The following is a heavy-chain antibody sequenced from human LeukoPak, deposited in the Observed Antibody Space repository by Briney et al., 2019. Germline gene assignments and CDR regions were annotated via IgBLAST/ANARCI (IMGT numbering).Heavy chain of an antibody. CDR3: ARDTPYYYGSGSFYYYYMDV. V-gene: IGHV3-21*01. CDR1: GFTFSSYS. Sequence: PGGSLRLSCAASGFTFSSYSMNWVRQAPGKGLEWVSSISSSSSYIYYADSVKGRFTISRDNAKNSLYLQMNSLRAEDTAVYYCARDTPYYYGSGSFYYYYMDVWGKGTTVTISS. CDR2: ISSSSSYI. J-gene: IGHJ6*03. D-gene: IGHD3-10*01.